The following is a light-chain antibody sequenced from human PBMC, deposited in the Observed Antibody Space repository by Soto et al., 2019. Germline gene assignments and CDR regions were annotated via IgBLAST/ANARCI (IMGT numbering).Light chain of an antibody. Sequence: QSALTQPPSVSGSPGQSVTISCTGTSSDVGGYNRVSWYRQPPGTAPKLMIYEVSSRPSGVPDRFSGSKSGNTASLTISGLQAEDEADYYCRSYTISSTYVFRTGTKLTVL. CDR1: SSDVGGYNR. J-gene: IGLJ1*01. CDR2: EVS. V-gene: IGLV2-18*02. CDR3: RSYTISSTYV.